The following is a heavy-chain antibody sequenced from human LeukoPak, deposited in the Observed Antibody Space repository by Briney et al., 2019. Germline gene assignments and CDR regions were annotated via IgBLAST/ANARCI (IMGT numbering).Heavy chain of an antibody. V-gene: IGHV4-34*01. D-gene: IGHD1-26*01. CDR2: INHSGST. Sequence: SETLSLTCAVYGGSFSGYYWSWIRQPPGKGLEWIGEINHSGSTNYNPSLKSRVTISVDTSKNQFSLKLSSVTAADTAVYYCARGVLVGATRKFDCWGQGTLVTVSS. CDR3: ARGVLVGATRKFDC. J-gene: IGHJ4*02. CDR1: GGSFSGYY.